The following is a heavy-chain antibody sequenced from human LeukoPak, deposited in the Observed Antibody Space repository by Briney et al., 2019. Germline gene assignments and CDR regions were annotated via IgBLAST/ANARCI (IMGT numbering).Heavy chain of an antibody. CDR2: ISSSGSTI. CDR3: AGQTGIAYGMDV. J-gene: IGHJ6*02. CDR1: GFTFSSYE. Sequence: GGSLRLSCAASGFTFSSYEMNWVRQAPGKGLEWVSYISSSGSTIYYADSVKGRFTISRDNAKNSLYLQMNSLRAEDTAVYYCAGQTGIAYGMDVWGQGTTVTVSS. V-gene: IGHV3-48*03. D-gene: IGHD6-13*01.